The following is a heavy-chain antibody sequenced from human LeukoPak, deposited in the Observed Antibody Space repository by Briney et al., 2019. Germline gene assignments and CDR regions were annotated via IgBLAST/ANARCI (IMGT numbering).Heavy chain of an antibody. J-gene: IGHJ4*02. D-gene: IGHD3-22*01. CDR3: TSAGDYYDSSGYTDY. V-gene: IGHV3-15*01. CDR2: IKSKTDGGTT. Sequence: GGSLRLSCAAFGFTFSNAWMSWVRQAPGKGLEWVGRIKSKTDGGTTDYAAPVKGRFTISRDDSKNTLYLQMNSLKTEDTAVYYCTSAGDYYDSSGYTDYWGQGTLVTVSS. CDR1: GFTFSNAW.